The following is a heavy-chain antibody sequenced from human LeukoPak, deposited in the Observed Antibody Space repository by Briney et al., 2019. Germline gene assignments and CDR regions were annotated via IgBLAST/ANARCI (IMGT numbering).Heavy chain of an antibody. CDR3: ARERGNYGMYV. Sequence: PSETLSLTCSVSDGSISSYYWSWTRQPAGKSLEWIGRIYTSGSPSYNPSLKSRVTMSLDTSKKQFSLKLNSVTAADTAVYYCARERGNYGMYVWGQGTTVTVSS. CDR1: DGSISSYY. D-gene: IGHD3-16*01. V-gene: IGHV4-4*07. CDR2: IYTSGSP. J-gene: IGHJ6*02.